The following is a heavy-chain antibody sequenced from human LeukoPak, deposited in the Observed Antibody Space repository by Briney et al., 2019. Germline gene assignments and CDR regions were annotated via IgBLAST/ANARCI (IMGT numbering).Heavy chain of an antibody. D-gene: IGHD3-22*01. CDR1: GYTFTSYG. J-gene: IGHJ3*02. CDR3: ARDRAATGDSSGYGAFDI. V-gene: IGHV1-18*01. CDR2: ISAYNGNT. Sequence: ASVKVSCKXSGYTFTSYGISWVRQAPGQGLERMGWISAYNGNTNYSQKLQGRVTMTTDTSTSTAYMELRRLRSVDTAVYYCARDRAATGDSSGYGAFDIWGQGTMVTVSS.